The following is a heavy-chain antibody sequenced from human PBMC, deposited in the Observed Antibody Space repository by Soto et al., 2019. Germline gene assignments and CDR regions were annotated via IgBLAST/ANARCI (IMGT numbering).Heavy chain of an antibody. CDR1: GDISTNYW. V-gene: IGHV5-51*01. Sequence: VACTTVPSQGAGDISTNYWSGRVRQIPGKGLEWMGIIYPGDSDTRYSPSFQGQVTISADKSISTAYLQWSSLKASDTAIYYCARLSHLFDFDTWGHGTLAPLS. J-gene: IGHJ4*01. CDR2: IYPGDSDT. CDR3: ARLSHLFDFDT. D-gene: IGHD2-21*01.